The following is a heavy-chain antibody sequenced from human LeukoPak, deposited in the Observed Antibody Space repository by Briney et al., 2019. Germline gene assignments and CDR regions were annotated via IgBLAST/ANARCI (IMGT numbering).Heavy chain of an antibody. V-gene: IGHV3-23*01. D-gene: IGHD3-10*01. CDR1: GFTFSSYA. J-gene: IGHJ4*02. CDR3: AKDRGLSITMVRGVIDY. CDR2: ISGSGGST. Sequence: GGSLRLSCAASGFTFSSYAMSWVRQAPGKGLEWVSAISGSGGSTYYADSVKGRFTISRDNSKNTLYLQMNSLRAEDTAVYYCAKDRGLSITMVRGVIDYWGQGTLVTVSS.